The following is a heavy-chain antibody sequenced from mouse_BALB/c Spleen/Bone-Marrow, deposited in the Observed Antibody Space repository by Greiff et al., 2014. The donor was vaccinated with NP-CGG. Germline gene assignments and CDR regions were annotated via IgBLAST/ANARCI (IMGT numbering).Heavy chain of an antibody. J-gene: IGHJ1*01. D-gene: IGHD2-3*01. CDR3: ARVYLWYFDV. CDR1: GFSLTSYG. V-gene: IGHV2-9*02. Sequence: VQLQQSGPGLVAPSQSLSITCTVSGFSLTSYGVHWVRQPPGKGLEWLGVIWAGGSTNYNSALMSRLSISKDNSKSQVFLEMSSLQTDDTAMYYCARVYLWYFDVWGAGTTVTVSS. CDR2: IWAGGST.